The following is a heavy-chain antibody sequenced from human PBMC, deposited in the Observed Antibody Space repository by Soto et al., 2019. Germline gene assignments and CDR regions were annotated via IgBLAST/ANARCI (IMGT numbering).Heavy chain of an antibody. V-gene: IGHV3-30*18. CDR3: AKEKYYYDSSGSYFDY. CDR2: ISYDGSNK. J-gene: IGHJ4*02. CDR1: GFTFSSYG. Sequence: GGSLRLSCAASGFTFSSYGMHWVRQAPGKGLEWVAVISYDGSNKYYADSVKGRFTISRDNSKNTLYLQMNSLRAEDTAVYYCAKEKYYYDSSGSYFDYWGQGTLVTVSS. D-gene: IGHD3-22*01.